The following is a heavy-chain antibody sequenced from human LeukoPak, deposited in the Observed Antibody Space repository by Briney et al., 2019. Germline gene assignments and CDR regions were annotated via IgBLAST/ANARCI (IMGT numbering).Heavy chain of an antibody. CDR2: IIPILGIA. Sequence: ASVKVSCKASGGTFSSYAISWVRQAPGQGLEWMGRIIPILGIANYAQKSQGRVTITADKSTSTAYMELSSLRSEDTAVYYCARDSSSWSYSDYWGQGTLVTVSS. V-gene: IGHV1-69*04. J-gene: IGHJ4*02. CDR3: ARDSSSWSYSDY. CDR1: GGTFSSYA. D-gene: IGHD6-13*01.